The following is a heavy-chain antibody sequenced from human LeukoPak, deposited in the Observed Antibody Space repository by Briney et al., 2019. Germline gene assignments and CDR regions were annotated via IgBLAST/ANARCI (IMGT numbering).Heavy chain of an antibody. D-gene: IGHD3-22*01. Sequence: GGSLRLSCAASGFTFSSYAMSWVRQAPGKGLEWVSAISGSGGSTYYADSVKGRFTISRDNSKNTLYLQMNSLRAEDMAVYYCAPRSRDYYDSSGSQPYYFDYWGQGTLVTVSS. CDR3: APRSRDYYDSSGSQPYYFDY. CDR2: ISGSGGST. J-gene: IGHJ4*02. V-gene: IGHV3-23*01. CDR1: GFTFSSYA.